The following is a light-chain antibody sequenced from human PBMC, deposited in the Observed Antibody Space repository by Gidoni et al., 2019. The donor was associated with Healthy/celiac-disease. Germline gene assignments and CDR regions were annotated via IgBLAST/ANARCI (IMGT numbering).Light chain of an antibody. Sequence: SSELTHDPAVSVTLGQTVRITGQGDSLKRYYASWYQQKPGKAPVLVIYGKNNRPSGIPDRFSGSSSGNTASLTITGAQAEDEADYYCNSRDSSGNHPVVFGGGTKLTVL. J-gene: IGLJ2*01. CDR3: NSRDSSGNHPVV. CDR1: SLKRYY. CDR2: GKN. V-gene: IGLV3-19*01.